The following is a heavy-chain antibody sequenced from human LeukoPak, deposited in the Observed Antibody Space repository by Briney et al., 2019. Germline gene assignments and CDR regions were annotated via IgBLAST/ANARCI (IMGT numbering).Heavy chain of an antibody. V-gene: IGHV3-23*01. D-gene: IGHD3-22*01. Sequence: GGSLRLSCAASGFTFSSTSMSWVRQAPGKGLEWVAVTVGGGDGTYYADSVKGRFTISRDNSENTLYLRMNSLRAEDTAVYYCARQGGRYYDSSGYYQYWGQGILVTVS. CDR1: GFTFSSTS. CDR2: TVGGGDGT. J-gene: IGHJ4*02. CDR3: ARQGGRYYDSSGYYQY.